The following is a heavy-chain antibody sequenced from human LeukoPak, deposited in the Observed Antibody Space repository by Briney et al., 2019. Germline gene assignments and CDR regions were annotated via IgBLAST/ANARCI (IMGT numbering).Heavy chain of an antibody. J-gene: IGHJ4*02. CDR2: ISSSSSYI. Sequence: GGSLRLSCAASGFTFSSYSMNWVRQAPGKGLEWVSSISSSSSYIYYADSVKGRFTISRDNAKNSLYLQMSSLRAEDTAIYYCARALYNRGWYPDYFDSWGQGTLVTVSA. CDR1: GFTFSSYS. D-gene: IGHD6-19*01. V-gene: IGHV3-21*01. CDR3: ARALYNRGWYPDYFDS.